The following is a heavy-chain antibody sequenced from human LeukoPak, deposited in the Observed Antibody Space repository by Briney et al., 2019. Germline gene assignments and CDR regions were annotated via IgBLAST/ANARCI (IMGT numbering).Heavy chain of an antibody. CDR2: INHSGST. J-gene: IGHJ4*02. D-gene: IGHD1-26*01. V-gene: IGHV4-34*01. CDR1: GGSFSGYY. CDR3: ARDRSGSYPFDY. Sequence: SETLSLTCAVYGGSFSGYYWSWIRQPPGKGLEWIGEINHSGSTSYNPSLKSRVTISVDTSKNQFSLKLSSVTAADTAVYYCARDRSGSYPFDYWGQGTLVTVSS.